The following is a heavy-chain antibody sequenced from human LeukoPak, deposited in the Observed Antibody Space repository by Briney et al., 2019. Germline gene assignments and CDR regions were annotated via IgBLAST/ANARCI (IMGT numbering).Heavy chain of an antibody. D-gene: IGHD3-16*01. CDR3: AKGYVRRSDAFDI. CDR1: GFTLSSYA. J-gene: IGHJ3*02. CDR2: ISGSGGST. Sequence: PGGSLRLSCAASGFTLSSYAMSWVRQAPGKGLEWVSAISGSGGSTYYADSVKGRFTISRDNSKNTLYLQMNSLRAEDTAVYYCAKGYVRRSDAFDIWGQGTMVTVSS. V-gene: IGHV3-23*01.